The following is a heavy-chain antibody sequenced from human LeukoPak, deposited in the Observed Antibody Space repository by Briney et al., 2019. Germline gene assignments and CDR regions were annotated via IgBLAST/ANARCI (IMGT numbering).Heavy chain of an antibody. V-gene: IGHV1-2*06. CDR1: GYTLTDYY. D-gene: IGHD3-22*01. J-gene: IGHJ4*02. Sequence: ASVKVSFRASGYTLTDYYMHWVRQAPGQGLEWMGRINPNSGGTNYAQKFQGRVTMTRDTSISTVYMELSRLRSDDTAVYYCARVGYYESSGYYEYWGQGTLVTVSS. CDR3: ARVGYYESSGYYEY. CDR2: INPNSGGT.